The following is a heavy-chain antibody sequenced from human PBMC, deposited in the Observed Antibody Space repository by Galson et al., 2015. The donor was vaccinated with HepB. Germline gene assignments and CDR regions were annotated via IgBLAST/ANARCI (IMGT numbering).Heavy chain of an antibody. D-gene: IGHD6-19*01. CDR2: ISYDGSNK. J-gene: IGHJ4*02. CDR3: ARVASAGYSSGWGFDY. CDR1: GFTFSSYA. V-gene: IGHV3-30-3*01. Sequence: SLRLSCAASGFTFSSYAMHWVRQAPGKGLEWVAVISYDGSNKYYADSVKGRFTISRDNSKNTLYLQMNSLRAEDTAVYYCARVASAGYSSGWGFDYWGQGTLVTVSS.